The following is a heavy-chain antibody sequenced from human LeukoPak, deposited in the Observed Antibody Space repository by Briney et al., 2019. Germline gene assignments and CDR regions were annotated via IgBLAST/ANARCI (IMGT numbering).Heavy chain of an antibody. CDR2: IYHSGST. CDR3: ARALLFGELSGYFDY. CDR1: GGSISSSNW. Sequence: SGTLSLTWAVSGGSISSSNWWSWVRQPPGKGLEWIGEIYHSGSTNYNPSLKSRVTISVDKSKNQFSLKLSSVTAADTAVYYCARALLFGELSGYFDYWGQGTLVTVSS. D-gene: IGHD3-10*01. J-gene: IGHJ4*02. V-gene: IGHV4-4*02.